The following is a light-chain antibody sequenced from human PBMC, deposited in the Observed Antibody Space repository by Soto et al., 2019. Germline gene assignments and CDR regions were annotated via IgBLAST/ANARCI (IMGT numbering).Light chain of an antibody. Sequence: QSVLTQSASVSGSPGQSITISCTGTSSDVGGYDYVSWYQQHPGKAPKLMIYDVTNRPSGVSNRFSGSKSGNTASLTISGLQAEDEADYYCISYASINTYVFGTGTKATVL. V-gene: IGLV2-14*01. J-gene: IGLJ1*01. CDR2: DVT. CDR1: SSDVGGYDY. CDR3: ISYASINTYV.